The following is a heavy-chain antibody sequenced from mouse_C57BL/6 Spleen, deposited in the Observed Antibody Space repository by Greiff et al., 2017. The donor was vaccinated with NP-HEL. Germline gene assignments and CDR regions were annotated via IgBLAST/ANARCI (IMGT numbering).Heavy chain of an antibody. Sequence: VQLQQSGAELVKPGASVTISCKASGYTFTDYYINWVKQRPGPGLEWIGKIGPGSGSTYYNAKFKGQATLTADKSSSTAYMQLSSLTSEDSAVYFCANYYGSSYGFAYWGQGTLVTVSA. CDR3: ANYYGSSYGFAY. V-gene: IGHV1-77*01. CDR2: IGPGSGST. J-gene: IGHJ3*01. CDR1: GYTFTDYY. D-gene: IGHD1-1*01.